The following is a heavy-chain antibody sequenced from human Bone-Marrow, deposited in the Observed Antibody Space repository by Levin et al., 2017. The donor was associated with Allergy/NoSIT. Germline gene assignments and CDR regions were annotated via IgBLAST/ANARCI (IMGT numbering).Heavy chain of an antibody. CDR1: GFSFSDYG. J-gene: IGHJ4*02. CDR3: AQDSGADTLFFDY. V-gene: IGHV3-23*01. Sequence: GGSLRLSCVVSGFSFSDYGMSWIRQAPGKGLEWVSTVDNGGGRTYYADSVKGRFTISRDNAKKTLYLQMNSLRVDDAAVDYCAQDSGADTLFFDYWGQGILVTVSS. CDR2: VDNGGGRT. D-gene: IGHD2/OR15-2a*01.